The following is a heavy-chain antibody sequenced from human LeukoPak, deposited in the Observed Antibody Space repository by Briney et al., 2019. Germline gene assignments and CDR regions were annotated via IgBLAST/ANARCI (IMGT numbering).Heavy chain of an antibody. D-gene: IGHD1-26*01. J-gene: IGHJ6*03. CDR1: GFTFSGYG. V-gene: IGHV3-48*01. Sequence: PGGSLRLSCAASGFTFSGYGMHWVRQAPGKGLEWISFISSSRSTTYYADSVKGRCTISRDNGKNSMYLQMHSLRAEDTAVYYCVRAEVGTTLKYYYYYMDVWGKGTTVTVSS. CDR2: ISSSRSTT. CDR3: VRAEVGTTLKYYYYYMDV.